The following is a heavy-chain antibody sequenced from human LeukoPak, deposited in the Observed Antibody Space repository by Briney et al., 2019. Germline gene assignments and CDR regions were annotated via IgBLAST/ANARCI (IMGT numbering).Heavy chain of an antibody. CDR3: AKAPGFTVVTSFDW. CDR1: GFTFRSYA. V-gene: IGHV3-23*01. Sequence: PGGSLRLSCAASGFTFRSYAMNWVRQAPGRRLEWVSVISGSGDGTHYADSVKGRCTISRDNSKNTLYLQMNSLRVEDTAVYSCAKAPGFTVVTSFDWWGQGTLVTVSS. D-gene: IGHD4-23*01. J-gene: IGHJ4*02. CDR2: ISGSGDGT.